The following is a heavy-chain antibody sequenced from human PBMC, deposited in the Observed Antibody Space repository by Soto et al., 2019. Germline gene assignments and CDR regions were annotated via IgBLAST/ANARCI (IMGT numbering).Heavy chain of an antibody. CDR3: ARDLGYSGYDRYYYYGMDV. J-gene: IGHJ6*02. V-gene: IGHV1-18*01. Sequence: ASVKVSCKASGYTFTSYAVSWVRQAPGQGLEWMGWISAYNGNTKYAQKLQGRVTMTTDTSTSTAYMELRSLRSDDTAVYYCARDLGYSGYDRYYYYGMDVWGQGTTVTVSS. CDR2: ISAYNGNT. D-gene: IGHD5-12*01. CDR1: GYTFTSYA.